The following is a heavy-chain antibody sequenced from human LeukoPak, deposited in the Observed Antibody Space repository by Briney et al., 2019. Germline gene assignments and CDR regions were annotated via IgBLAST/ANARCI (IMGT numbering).Heavy chain of an antibody. J-gene: IGHJ4*02. D-gene: IGHD2-21*01. CDR2: IYYSGST. CDR3: ARHEGDGLTHFDY. V-gene: IGHV4-39*01. Sequence: SETLSLTRTVPGGSISSSSYYWGWIRQPPGEGLEWIGSIYYSGSTYYNPSLKSRVTISVDTSKNQFSLKLSSVTAADTAVYCCARHEGDGLTHFDYGGQGTLVTVHS. CDR1: GGSISSSSYY.